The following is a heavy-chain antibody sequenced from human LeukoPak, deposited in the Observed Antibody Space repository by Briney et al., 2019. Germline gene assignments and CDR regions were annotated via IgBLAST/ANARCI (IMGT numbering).Heavy chain of an antibody. V-gene: IGHV3-11*01. Sequence: GGSLRLSCAASGFTFSDYYMSWIRQAPGKGLEWGSYISSSGSTIYYAVSVKGRFTISRDNAKNSLYLQMNSLRAEDTAVYYCARDPSGSKYYDILAYYFDYWGQGTLVTVSS. CDR1: GFTFSDYY. J-gene: IGHJ4*02. D-gene: IGHD3-9*01. CDR3: ARDPSGSKYYDILAYYFDY. CDR2: ISSSGSTI.